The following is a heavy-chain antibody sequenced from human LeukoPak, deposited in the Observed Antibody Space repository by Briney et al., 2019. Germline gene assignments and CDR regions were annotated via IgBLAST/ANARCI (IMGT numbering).Heavy chain of an antibody. D-gene: IGHD3-3*01. CDR2: INHSGST. J-gene: IGHJ4*02. V-gene: IGHV4-34*01. CDR3: ARTYYDFWSGYSPYYFDY. Sequence: SETLSLTCAAYGGSFSGYYWSWIRQPPGKGLEWIGEINHSGSTNYNPSLKSRVTISVDTSKNQFSLKLSSVTAADTAVYYCARTYYDFWSGYSPYYFDYWGQGTLVTVSS. CDR1: GGSFSGYY.